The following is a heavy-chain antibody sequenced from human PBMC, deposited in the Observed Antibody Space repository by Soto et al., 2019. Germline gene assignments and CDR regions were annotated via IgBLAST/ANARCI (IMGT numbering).Heavy chain of an antibody. Sequence: SGGSLRLSCAAPGFNFRNYGMHWVRQAPGKGLEWVAIIWYDGSNKYYADSVKGRFTISRDNSKNTLYLQIDSLRAEDTAVYYCARLDTWIMDYWGQGIMVTVSS. CDR1: GFNFRNYG. D-gene: IGHD5-12*01. V-gene: IGHV3-33*01. CDR2: IWYDGSNK. J-gene: IGHJ4*02. CDR3: ARLDTWIMDY.